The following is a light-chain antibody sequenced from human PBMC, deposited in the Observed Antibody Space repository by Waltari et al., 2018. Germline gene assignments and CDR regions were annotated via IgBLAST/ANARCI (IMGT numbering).Light chain of an antibody. Sequence: DIQMTQSPSTLSPSVGDTVTITCRASQSLSDYLAWYQQKPGKAPKLLIYDASTLKNGVPSRFSGSVSGTEFTLTISSLQPDDFATYYCQHYSGFSSRTFGQGTKVDIK. CDR1: QSLSDY. V-gene: IGKV1-5*01. J-gene: IGKJ1*01. CDR3: QHYSGFSSRT. CDR2: DAS.